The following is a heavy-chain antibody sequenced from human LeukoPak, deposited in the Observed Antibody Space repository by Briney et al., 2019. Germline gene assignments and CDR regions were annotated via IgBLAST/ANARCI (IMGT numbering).Heavy chain of an antibody. CDR1: GFRFSDYW. Sequence: GGSLRLSCAASGFRFSDYWLTWVRRAPGKGLECVANIKTDGSEKYYPNSEKGRFTISRDNAKNALYLQMNSTRVEDTDVYYCTRDLNHDSSGWGQGTLVTVSS. J-gene: IGHJ4*02. CDR3: TRDLNHDSSG. D-gene: IGHD3-22*01. V-gene: IGHV3-7*01. CDR2: IKTDGSEK.